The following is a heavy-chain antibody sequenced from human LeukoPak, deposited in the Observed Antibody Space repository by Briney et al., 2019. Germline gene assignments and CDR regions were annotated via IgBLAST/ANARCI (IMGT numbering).Heavy chain of an antibody. CDR1: GGSISSYY. V-gene: IGHV4-59*12. CDR3: ARARSDYDFWSGPLPTFDY. CDR2: IYYSGST. Sequence: SETLSLTCTVSGGSISSYYWSWIRQPPGKGLEWIGYIYYSGSTNYNPSLKSRVTISVDTSKNQFSLKLSSVTAADTAVYYCARARSDYDFWSGPLPTFDYWGQGTLVTVSS. J-gene: IGHJ4*02. D-gene: IGHD3-3*01.